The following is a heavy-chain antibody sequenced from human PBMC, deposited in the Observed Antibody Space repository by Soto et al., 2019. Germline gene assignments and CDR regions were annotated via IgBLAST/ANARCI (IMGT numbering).Heavy chain of an antibody. CDR2: IYYSGST. CDR1: GGSISSYY. V-gene: IGHV4-59*08. D-gene: IGHD4-17*01. J-gene: IGHJ4*02. Sequence: SETLSLTCTVSGGSISSYYWSWIRQPPGKGLEWIGYIYYSGSTNYNPSLKSRVTISVDTSKNQFSLKLSSVTAADTAVYYCARHLTTVTTPDIYFDYWGQGTLVTVSS. CDR3: ARHLTTVTTPDIYFDY.